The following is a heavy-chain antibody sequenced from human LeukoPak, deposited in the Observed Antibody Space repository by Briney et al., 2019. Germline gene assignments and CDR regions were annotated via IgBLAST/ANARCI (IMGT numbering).Heavy chain of an antibody. J-gene: IGHJ4*02. CDR1: GGSISSYY. D-gene: IGHD5-18*01. CDR3: ARHPSNTAMVTSVYFDY. Sequence: SETLSLTCTVSGGSISSYYWSWIRQPPGKGLEWIGYIYYSGSTNYNPSLKSRVTISVDTSKNQFSLKLSSVTAADTAVYYYARHPSNTAMVTSVYFDYWGQGTLVTVSS. V-gene: IGHV4-59*08. CDR2: IYYSGST.